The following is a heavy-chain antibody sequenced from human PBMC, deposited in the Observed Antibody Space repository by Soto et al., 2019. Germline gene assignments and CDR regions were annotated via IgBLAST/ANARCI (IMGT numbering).Heavy chain of an antibody. CDR2: IFPDDSDI. Sequence: GESLKISCKASGYSFTSYWIAWVRQMPGKGLEWMGIIFPDDSDIRYRPSFQGQVTISVDKSISTAYLQWSSLKASDTATYYCARQDYRKDRGGMVVWGQGTTVTVSS. CDR1: GYSFTSYW. V-gene: IGHV5-51*01. D-gene: IGHD3-10*01. J-gene: IGHJ6*02. CDR3: ARQDYRKDRGGMVV.